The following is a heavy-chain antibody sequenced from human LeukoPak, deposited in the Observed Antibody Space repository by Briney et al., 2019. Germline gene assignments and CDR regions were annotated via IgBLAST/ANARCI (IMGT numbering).Heavy chain of an antibody. V-gene: IGHV3-30-3*01. CDR3: ARDRYSYGLSSFDY. Sequence: HPGGSLRLSCAASGFTFSSYAMHWVRQAPGKGLEWVAVISYDGSNKYYADSVKGRFTISRDNSKNTLYLQMNSLRAEDTAVYYCARDRYSYGLSSFDYWGQGTLVTVFS. D-gene: IGHD5-18*01. CDR1: GFTFSSYA. J-gene: IGHJ4*02. CDR2: ISYDGSNK.